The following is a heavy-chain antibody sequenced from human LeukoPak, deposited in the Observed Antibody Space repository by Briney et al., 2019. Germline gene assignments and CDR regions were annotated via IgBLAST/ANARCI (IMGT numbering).Heavy chain of an antibody. CDR3: ARDKTYCSGGSCLLWAFDI. D-gene: IGHD2-15*01. J-gene: IGHJ3*02. CDR1: GGSISSYY. V-gene: IGHV4-59*01. CDR2: IYYSGST. Sequence: PSETLSLTCTVSGGSISSYYWSWIRQPPGKGLEWIGYIYYSGSTNYNPSLKSRVTISVDTSKNQFSLKLSSVTATDTAVYYCARDKTYCSGGSCLLWAFDIWGQGTMVTVSS.